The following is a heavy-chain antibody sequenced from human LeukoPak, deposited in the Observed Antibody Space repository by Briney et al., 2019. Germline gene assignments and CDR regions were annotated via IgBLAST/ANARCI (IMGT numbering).Heavy chain of an antibody. D-gene: IGHD1-1*01. V-gene: IGHV3-48*03. J-gene: IGHJ3*02. CDR3: AKSVGTEIDAFDI. CDR2: ISSSGSTI. Sequence: GGSLRLSCAASGFTFSSYEMNWVRQAPGKGLEWVSYISSSGSTIYYADSVKGRFTISRDNSKNTLYLQMNSLRAEDTAVYYCAKSVGTEIDAFDIWGQGTMVTVSS. CDR1: GFTFSSYE.